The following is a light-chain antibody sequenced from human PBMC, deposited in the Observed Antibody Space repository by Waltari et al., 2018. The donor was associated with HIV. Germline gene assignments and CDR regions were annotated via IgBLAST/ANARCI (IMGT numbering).Light chain of an antibody. V-gene: IGLV2-18*02. CDR2: EVS. CDR3: SSYTTSNTFV. J-gene: IGLJ1*01. CDR1: SSDVGFFTR. Sequence: QSALTQPPSVSGSPGQSVTISCSGTSSDVGFFTRVSWYHQPPGTAPKLILYEVSNRPSGVPDRFSGSKSGNTASLTISGLQAEDEAVYHCSSYTTSNTFVFGTGTLVTVL.